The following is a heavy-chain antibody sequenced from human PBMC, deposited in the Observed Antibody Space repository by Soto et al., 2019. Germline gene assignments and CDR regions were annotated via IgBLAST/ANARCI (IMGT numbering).Heavy chain of an antibody. CDR3: VREGSGWYSRGSLDF. J-gene: IGHJ3*01. Sequence: LRLSCAASGFSFSNYAMNWVRQAPGKGLEWVSVISGSGGSASYADSVQGRFTISRDNSNNTLYLQMNSLRAEDTAIYSCVREGSGWYSRGSLDFWGRGTMVTVSS. V-gene: IGHV3-23*01. D-gene: IGHD6-19*01. CDR1: GFSFSNYA. CDR2: ISGSGGSA.